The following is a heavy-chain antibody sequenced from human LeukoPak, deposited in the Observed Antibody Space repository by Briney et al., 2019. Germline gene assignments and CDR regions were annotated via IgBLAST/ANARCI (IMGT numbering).Heavy chain of an antibody. V-gene: IGHV4-59*11. Sequence: PSETLSLTCTVSGGSISSHYWSWIRQPPGKGLEWIGYIYYSGSTNYNPSLKSRVTISVDTSKNQFSLKLSSVTAADTAVYYCARGSPDPAYIMVRGVILHWFDPWGQGTLVTVSS. D-gene: IGHD3-10*01. CDR3: ARGSPDPAYIMVRGVILHWFDP. CDR2: IYYSGST. J-gene: IGHJ5*02. CDR1: GGSISSHY.